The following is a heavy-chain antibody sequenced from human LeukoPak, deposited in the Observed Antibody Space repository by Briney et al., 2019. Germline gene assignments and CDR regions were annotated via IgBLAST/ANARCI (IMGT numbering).Heavy chain of an antibody. CDR2: IIPIFGTA. Sequence: ASVKVSCKASGGTFSSYAISWVRQAPGQGLEWMGRIIPIFGTANYAQKFQGRVTITTDESTSTAHMELSSLRSEDTAVYYCARLREDWYFDLWGRGTLVTVSS. CDR3: ARLREDWYFDL. D-gene: IGHD1-26*01. V-gene: IGHV1-69*05. CDR1: GGTFSSYA. J-gene: IGHJ2*01.